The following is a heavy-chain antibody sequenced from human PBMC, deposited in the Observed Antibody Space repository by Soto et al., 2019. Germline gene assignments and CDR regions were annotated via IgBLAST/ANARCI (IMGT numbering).Heavy chain of an antibody. CDR3: ERGHLGITTTGTWYDFDY. J-gene: IGHJ4*02. CDR2: IYYSGRT. V-gene: IGHV4-59*01. D-gene: IGHD2-15*01. Sequence: PSETLSLTCTVSGDSISSYYWTWIRQPPGKGLEYIGYIYYSGRTYYNPSLKSRVTISVDTSKNQFSLKLSSVTAADTAVYYCERGHLGITTTGTWYDFDYWGQGTLVT. CDR1: GDSISSYY.